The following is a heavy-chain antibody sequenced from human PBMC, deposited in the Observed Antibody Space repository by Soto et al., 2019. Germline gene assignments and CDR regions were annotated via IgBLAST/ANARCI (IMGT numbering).Heavy chain of an antibody. CDR3: ASWGFGELLSMYYYGMDV. D-gene: IGHD3-10*01. V-gene: IGHV4-34*01. J-gene: IGHJ6*02. CDR1: GGSFSGYY. Sequence: SETLSLTCAVYGGSFSGYYWSWIRQPPGKGLEWIGEINHSGSTNYNPSLKSRVTISVDTSKNQFSLKLSSVTAADTAVYYCASWGFGELLSMYYYGMDVWGQGTTVTVSS. CDR2: INHSGST.